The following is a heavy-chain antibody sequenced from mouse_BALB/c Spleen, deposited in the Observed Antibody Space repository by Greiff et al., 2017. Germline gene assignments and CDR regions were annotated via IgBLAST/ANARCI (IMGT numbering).Heavy chain of an antibody. CDR3: NAATYYDYDWYFDV. Sequence: VQLKESGAELVRSGASVKLSCTASGFNIKDYYMHWVKQRPEQGLEWIGWIDPENGDTEYAPKFQGKATMTADTSSNTAYLQLSSLTSEDTAVYYCNAATYYDYDWYFDVWGAGTTVTVSS. J-gene: IGHJ1*01. CDR1: GFNIKDYY. V-gene: IGHV14-4*02. D-gene: IGHD2-4*01. CDR2: IDPENGDT.